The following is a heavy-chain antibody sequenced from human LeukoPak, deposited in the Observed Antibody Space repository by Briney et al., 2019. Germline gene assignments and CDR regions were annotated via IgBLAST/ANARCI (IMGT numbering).Heavy chain of an antibody. V-gene: IGHV3-30*03. Sequence: GGSLRLSCAASGFTFSTYGMHWVRQAPGKGLEWVAVISDDGSNKYYADSVKGRFTISRDNSKNTLYLQMNSLRAEDTAVYYCARSAYYYDSRGYHNYYHYGMDVWGQGTRVTVSS. CDR2: ISDDGSNK. D-gene: IGHD3-22*01. CDR3: ARSAYYYDSRGYHNYYHYGMDV. CDR1: GFTFSTYG. J-gene: IGHJ6*02.